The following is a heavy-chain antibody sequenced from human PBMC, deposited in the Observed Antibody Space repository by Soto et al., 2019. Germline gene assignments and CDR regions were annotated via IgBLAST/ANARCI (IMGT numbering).Heavy chain of an antibody. CDR1: GDSVSSNSAA. V-gene: IGHV6-1*01. Sequence: PSQTLSLTCAISGDSVSSNSAAWNWIRQSPSRGLEWLGRTYYRSKWYNDYPISVKGRITINPDTSKNRFSLQLNSVTPEDTALYYCARERGGEYTYSSYYYFFHGMDVWGQGTTVTVSS. CDR2: TYYRSKWYN. J-gene: IGHJ6*02. CDR3: ARERGGEYTYSSYYYFFHGMDV. D-gene: IGHD5-18*01.